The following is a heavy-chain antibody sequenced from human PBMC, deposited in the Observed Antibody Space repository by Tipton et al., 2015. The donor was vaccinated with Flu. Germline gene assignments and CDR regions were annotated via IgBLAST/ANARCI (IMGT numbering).Heavy chain of an antibody. V-gene: IGHV1-2*02. CDR3: ARHFGMVRQYYYYYGMDV. D-gene: IGHD3-3*02. CDR2: INTNSGGT. Sequence: QLVQSGAEVKNPGASVKVSCKASGYTFTGYYIHWVRQAPGQGLEWMGWINTNSGGTNYAQKFQGRVTMSRDTSMSTAYMELSSLRSDDTAVYYCARHFGMVRQYYYYYGMDVWGQGTTVTVSS. CDR1: GYTFTGYY. J-gene: IGHJ6*02.